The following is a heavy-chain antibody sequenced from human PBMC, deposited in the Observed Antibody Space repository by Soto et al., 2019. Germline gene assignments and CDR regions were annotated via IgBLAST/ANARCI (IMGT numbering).Heavy chain of an antibody. Sequence: SPAISLTDAITGDSVSSNSDGWSWVRQSTSRGLEWLGRTYYRSKWYYEYAVSVRGRITINPDTSKNQYSLQLNSVTPEDMAVYFCASREQYRGRIFDYWGQGPPATGSS. CDR2: TYYRSKWYY. CDR1: GDSVSSNSDG. J-gene: IGHJ5*01. D-gene: IGHD1-26*01. CDR3: ASREQYRGRIFDY. V-gene: IGHV6-1*01.